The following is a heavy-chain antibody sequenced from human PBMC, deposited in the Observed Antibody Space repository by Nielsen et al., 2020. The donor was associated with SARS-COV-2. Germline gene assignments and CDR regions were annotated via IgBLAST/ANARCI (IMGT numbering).Heavy chain of an antibody. Sequence: SETLSLTCAVSGGSIRNTYWGWIRQPPGKRLEWIAYIDHSWSINYNPSLKSRATISADTSKDQISLKLTSVTAADTAVYYCARLPAGTVSFDIWGQGTMVTVS. V-gene: IGHV4-59*08. CDR1: GGSIRNTY. J-gene: IGHJ3*02. CDR3: ARLPAGTVSFDI. D-gene: IGHD2-2*01. CDR2: IDHSWSI.